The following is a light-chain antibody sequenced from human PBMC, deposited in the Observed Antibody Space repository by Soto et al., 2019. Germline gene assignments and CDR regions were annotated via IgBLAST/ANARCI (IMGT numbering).Light chain of an antibody. CDR1: SSNIGSNT. CDR2: SSN. V-gene: IGLV1-44*01. J-gene: IGLJ2*01. Sequence: QSVLTQPPSASGNPGQRVTIACSGSSSNIGSNTVNWYQQLPGTAPKLLIYSSNQRPSGVPDRFSGSRSGTSASLAISGFQSEDEADYYCAAWDNSLNGPVFGGGTKLTVL. CDR3: AAWDNSLNGPV.